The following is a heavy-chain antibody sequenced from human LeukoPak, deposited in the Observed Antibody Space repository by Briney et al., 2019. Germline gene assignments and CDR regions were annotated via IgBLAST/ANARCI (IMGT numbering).Heavy chain of an antibody. CDR2: IYHSGST. CDR3: ARDYSSSWYFDY. J-gene: IGHJ4*02. CDR1: GGSISSYY. V-gene: IGHV4-59*12. Sequence: PSETLSLTCTVSGGSISSYYWSWIRQPPGKGLEWIGYIYHSGSTYYNPSLKSRVTISVDRSKNQFSLKLSSVTAADTAVYYCARDYSSSWYFDYWGQGTLVTVSS. D-gene: IGHD6-13*01.